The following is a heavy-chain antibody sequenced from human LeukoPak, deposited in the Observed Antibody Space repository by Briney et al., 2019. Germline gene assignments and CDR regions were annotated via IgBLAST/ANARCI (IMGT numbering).Heavy chain of an antibody. V-gene: IGHV4-61*01. D-gene: IGHD6-13*01. J-gene: IGHJ6*02. Sequence: SETLSLTCTVSGDSVSSVSYYLTWIRQPPGKRLEWIGYISYSGSTNYNPSIKSRVTISVDTSKNQFSLKLSSVTAADTAVYYCAKIVVKPGSWAPYYYGMDVWGQGTTVTVSS. CDR2: ISYSGST. CDR3: AKIVVKPGSWAPYYYGMDV. CDR1: GDSVSSVSYY.